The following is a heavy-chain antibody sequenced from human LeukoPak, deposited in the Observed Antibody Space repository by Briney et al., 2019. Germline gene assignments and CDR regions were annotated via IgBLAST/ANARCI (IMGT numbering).Heavy chain of an antibody. CDR2: INSDDSRT. CDR3: ARGLVHDTSGYYSDY. D-gene: IGHD3-22*01. Sequence: GGSLRLSCAASGFTFSAFWMHWVRQAPGKGLVWVSRINSDDSRTTYADSVKGRFTISRDDAKNTLYLQMNSLRAEDTAVYYCARGLVHDTSGYYSDYWGQGTLVTASS. CDR1: GFTFSAFW. V-gene: IGHV3-74*01. J-gene: IGHJ4*02.